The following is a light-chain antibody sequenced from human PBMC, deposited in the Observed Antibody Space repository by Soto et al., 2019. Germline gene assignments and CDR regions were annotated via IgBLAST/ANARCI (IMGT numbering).Light chain of an antibody. Sequence: VLTQSPGTLSLSPGERATLSCRVSQSVSSSLAWYQKKPGQAPRLLIYGASSRATGIPDRFSGSGSGTDFTLTISRLEPEDFAVYYCQQFSSSPLMYTFGQGTKLEIK. CDR3: QQFSSSPLMYT. J-gene: IGKJ2*01. V-gene: IGKV3-20*01. CDR1: QSVSSS. CDR2: GAS.